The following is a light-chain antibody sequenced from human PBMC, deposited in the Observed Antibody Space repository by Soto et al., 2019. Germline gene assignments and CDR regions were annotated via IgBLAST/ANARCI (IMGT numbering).Light chain of an antibody. CDR1: QGISNY. CDR3: KQYYSYPPI. J-gene: IGKJ2*01. Sequence: AIRMTQSPSSFSASTGDRVTITCRASQGISNYLAWYQQKPGKAPNLLIYAASTLQSGVPSRFSGGGSGTDFTRTTGYLQSEDCATYFGKQYYSYPPIFGQGTKLEIK. V-gene: IGKV1-8*01. CDR2: AAS.